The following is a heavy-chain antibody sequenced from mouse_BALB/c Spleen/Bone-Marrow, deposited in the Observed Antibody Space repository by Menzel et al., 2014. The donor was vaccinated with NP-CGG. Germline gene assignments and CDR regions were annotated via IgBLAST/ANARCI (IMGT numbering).Heavy chain of an antibody. CDR1: GFNIKDTY. V-gene: IGHV14-3*02. Sequence: EVQLQQSGAELAKPGASVKLSCTASGFNIKDTYMHWVKQRPEQGLEWIGRIDPANGNTKYDPKFQGKATITADTSSNTAYLQLSSLTSEDTAVYHCAMYYYGSSLFAYWGQGTLVTVSA. J-gene: IGHJ3*01. CDR3: AMYYYGSSLFAY. CDR2: IDPANGNT. D-gene: IGHD1-1*01.